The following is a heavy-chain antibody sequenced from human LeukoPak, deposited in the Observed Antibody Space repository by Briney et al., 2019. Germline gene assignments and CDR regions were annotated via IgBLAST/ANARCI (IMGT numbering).Heavy chain of an antibody. CDR2: IRANKGNT. CDR3: ARPRVAPDTYYFDY. V-gene: IGHV1-18*01. D-gene: IGHD2-2*01. Sequence: ASVKVSCKASGYTFTIYGISWVRQAPGQGLEWMGWIRANKGNTNYAQDFQGRVTMTTDTSTSTAYMELRSLRSDDTAVYFCARPRVAPDTYYFDYWGQGTLVTVSS. CDR1: GYTFTIYG. J-gene: IGHJ4*02.